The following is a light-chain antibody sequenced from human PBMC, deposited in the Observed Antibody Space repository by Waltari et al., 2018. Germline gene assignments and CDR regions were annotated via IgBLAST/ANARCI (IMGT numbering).Light chain of an antibody. J-gene: IGKJ4*01. CDR1: QGMRTF. CDR3: QQYESLPLS. Sequence: DIQMTQSPSSLSASIGDRVIITCQASQGMRTFLRWVQQKPGNVPKVPISDASNLETGVPSRCSGSGFGTYFTFTINSLQPEDSGTYCCQQYESLPLSFGGGTKVEVK. CDR2: DAS. V-gene: IGKV1-33*01.